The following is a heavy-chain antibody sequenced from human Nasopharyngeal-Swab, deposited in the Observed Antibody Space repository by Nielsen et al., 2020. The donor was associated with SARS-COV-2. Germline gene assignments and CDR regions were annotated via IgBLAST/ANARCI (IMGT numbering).Heavy chain of an antibody. CDR1: TFTFSSYW. CDR3: ARATTVKGVLGDV. CDR2: IKQDGSEN. D-gene: IGHD4-11*01. Sequence: GGSLRLSCAASTFTFSSYWMSWVRQAPGKGLEWVANIKQDGSENYYVDSVKGRFTISRDNAKNSLYLQMNSLRAEDTAVYYCARATTVKGVLGDVWGKGTTVTVSS. V-gene: IGHV3-7*01. J-gene: IGHJ6*04.